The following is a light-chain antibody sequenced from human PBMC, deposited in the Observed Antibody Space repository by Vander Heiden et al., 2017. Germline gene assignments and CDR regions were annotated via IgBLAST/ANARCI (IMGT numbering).Light chain of an antibody. V-gene: IGKV1-39*01. Sequence: SQMTRSPSSLSASVGDRVTITCRASQSISSYLNWYQQKPGKAPKLLIYAASSLQSGVPSRFSGSGSGTDFTLTISRLQPEDFATYYCQQSYSTLYTFGQGTKLEIK. CDR2: AAS. CDR3: QQSYSTLYT. J-gene: IGKJ2*01. CDR1: QSISSY.